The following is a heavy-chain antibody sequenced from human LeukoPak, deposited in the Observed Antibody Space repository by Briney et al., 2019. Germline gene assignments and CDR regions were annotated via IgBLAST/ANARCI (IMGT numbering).Heavy chain of an antibody. CDR3: AVTYYDFSSGYYYMDV. J-gene: IGHJ6*03. CDR2: MNPNSGNT. V-gene: IGHV1-8*01. D-gene: IGHD3-3*01. Sequence: GASVKVSCKASGYTFTSYDINWVRQATGQGLEWMGWMNPNSGNTGYAQKFQGRVTMTRNTSISTAYMELSSLRSEDTAVYYCAVTYYDFSSGYYYMDVWGKGTTVTVSS. CDR1: GYTFTSYD.